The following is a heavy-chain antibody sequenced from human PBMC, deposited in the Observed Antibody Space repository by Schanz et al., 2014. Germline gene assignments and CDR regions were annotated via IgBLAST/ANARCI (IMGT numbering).Heavy chain of an antibody. J-gene: IGHJ3*02. V-gene: IGHV3-33*06. CDR2: IWFDGNNK. D-gene: IGHD4-17*01. CDR3: AKDPHRDYGGKPQTFDI. CDR1: GFTFSAYG. Sequence: QVQLVESGGGVVQPGRSLRLSCAASGFTFSAYGMHWVRQAPGKGLEWVAVIWFDGNNKFYADSVKGRFTISRDNSKNTLYLQMSSLRVEDTALYYCAKDPHRDYGGKPQTFDIWGQGTMVTVSS.